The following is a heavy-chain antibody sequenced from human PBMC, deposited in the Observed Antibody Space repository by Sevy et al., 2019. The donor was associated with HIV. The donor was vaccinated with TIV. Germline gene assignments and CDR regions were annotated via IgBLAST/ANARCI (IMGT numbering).Heavy chain of an antibody. CDR2: INPNSGGT. CDR3: ARTKAYCGGDCFFDY. V-gene: IGHV1-2*02. Sequence: ASVKVSCKASGYTFTGYYMHWVRQAPGQGLEWMGWINPNSGGTNYAQKFQGRVTMTRDTSISTAYMELSRLRSDDTAVYYCARTKAYCGGDCFFDYWGQGTLVTVSS. J-gene: IGHJ4*02. D-gene: IGHD2-21*02. CDR1: GYTFTGYY.